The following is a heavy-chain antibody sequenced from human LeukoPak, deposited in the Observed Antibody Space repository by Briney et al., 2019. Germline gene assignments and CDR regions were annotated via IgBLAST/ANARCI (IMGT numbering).Heavy chain of an antibody. CDR3: ARGQRGSYYYYYMDV. CDR2: IYTSGST. V-gene: IGHV4-4*07. Sequence: SETLSLTCTVSGGSISGYYWSWIRQPAGKGLEWIGRIYTSGSTNYNPSLKSRVTMSVDTSKNQFSLKLSSVTAADAAVYYCARGQRGSYYYYYMDVWGKGTTVTVSS. CDR1: GGSISGYY. J-gene: IGHJ6*03.